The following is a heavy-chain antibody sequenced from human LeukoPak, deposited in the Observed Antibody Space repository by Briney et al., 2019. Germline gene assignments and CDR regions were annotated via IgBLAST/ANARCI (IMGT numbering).Heavy chain of an antibody. Sequence: ASVKVSCKASGYTFTSYAMHWVRQAPGQRLEWMGWINACNGNTKYSQKFQGRVTITRDTSASTAYMELSSLRSEDTAVYYCARSMVRGVGLYNWFDPWGQGTLVTVSS. CDR1: GYTFTSYA. J-gene: IGHJ5*02. V-gene: IGHV1-3*01. D-gene: IGHD3-10*01. CDR2: INACNGNT. CDR3: ARSMVRGVGLYNWFDP.